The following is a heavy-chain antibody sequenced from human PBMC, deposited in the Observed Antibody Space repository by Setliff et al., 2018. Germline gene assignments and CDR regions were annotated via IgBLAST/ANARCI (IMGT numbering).Heavy chain of an antibody. CDR2: ISAYNGNT. J-gene: IGHJ6*02. CDR1: GDTFSRYA. D-gene: IGHD3-3*01. V-gene: IGHV1-18*01. Sequence: ASVKVSCKASGDTFSRYAISWVRQAPGQGLEWMGWISAYNGNTNYAQKLQGRVTMTTDTSTSTAYMELRSLRSDDTAVYYCASDGQGNYNFWSGSYYYYGMDVWGQGTTVTVSS. CDR3: ASDGQGNYNFWSGSYYYYGMDV.